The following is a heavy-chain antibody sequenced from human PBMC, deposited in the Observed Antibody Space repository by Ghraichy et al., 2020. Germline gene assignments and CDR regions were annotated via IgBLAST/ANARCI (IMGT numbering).Heavy chain of an antibody. CDR2: ISWNSGII. J-gene: IGHJ4*02. V-gene: IGHV3-9*01. CDR3: VKDIMSVVGAMSYFDN. CDR1: GFTFGDYA. Sequence: LSLTCAASGFTFGDYAVHWVRQAPGKGLEWVSGISWNSGIIGYADSVEGRFTISRDNTKNSLFLQMNSLRAEDTAFYYCVKDIMSVVGAMSYFDNWGQGTLVTVSS. D-gene: IGHD1-26*01.